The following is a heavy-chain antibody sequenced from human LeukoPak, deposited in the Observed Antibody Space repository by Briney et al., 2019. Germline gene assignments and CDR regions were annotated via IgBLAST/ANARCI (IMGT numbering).Heavy chain of an antibody. V-gene: IGHV3-21*01. Sequence: GGSLRLSCAASGFTFSSYSMNWVRQAPGKGLEWVSSISSSSSYIYYADPVKGRFTISRDNAKNSLYLQMNSLRAEDTAVYYCARVPRGYSYGPFDYWGQGTLVTVSS. CDR2: ISSSSSYI. CDR1: GFTFSSYS. J-gene: IGHJ4*02. CDR3: ARVPRGYSYGPFDY. D-gene: IGHD5-18*01.